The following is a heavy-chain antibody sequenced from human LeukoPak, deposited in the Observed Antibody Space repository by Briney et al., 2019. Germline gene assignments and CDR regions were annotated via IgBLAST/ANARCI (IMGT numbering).Heavy chain of an antibody. J-gene: IGHJ4*02. Sequence: GASVKVSCKASGYTFTGYYMHWVRQAPGQGLEWVGWINLNSGGTNYAQKFQGRVTMTRDTSISTAYMELSRLRSGDTAVYYCARSPDILTGENFDYWGQGTLVTVSS. CDR2: INLNSGGT. CDR3: ARSPDILTGENFDY. V-gene: IGHV1-2*02. CDR1: GYTFTGYY. D-gene: IGHD3-9*01.